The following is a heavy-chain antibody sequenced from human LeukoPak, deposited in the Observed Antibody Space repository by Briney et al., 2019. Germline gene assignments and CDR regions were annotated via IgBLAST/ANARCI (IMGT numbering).Heavy chain of an antibody. CDR1: GFTFSSYA. V-gene: IGHV3-64*01. J-gene: IGHJ4*02. D-gene: IGHD5-12*01. CDR3: AREGIGMVAKNQPLDY. CDR2: ISSNGSST. Sequence: GGSLRLSCAASGFTFSSYAMHWVRQAPGNGLEYVSAISSNGSSTYYANSVKGRFTISRDNSKNTLYLQMGSLRAEDMAVYYCAREGIGMVAKNQPLDYWGQGTLVTVSS.